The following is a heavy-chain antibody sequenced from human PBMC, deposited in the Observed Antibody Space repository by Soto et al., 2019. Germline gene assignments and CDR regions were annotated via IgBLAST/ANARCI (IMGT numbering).Heavy chain of an antibody. V-gene: IGHV1-46*03. CDR3: ARDYDFWSGYYTFDY. CDR2: INPSGGST. CDR1: GYIFTSYY. J-gene: IGHJ4*02. Sequence: QVQLVQSGAEVKKPGASVKVSCKASGYIFTSYYMHWVRQAPGQGLEWMGIINPSGGSTSYAQKFQGRVTMTRDTSTSTVYMELSSLRSEDTAVYYCARDYDFWSGYYTFDYWGQGTLVTVSS. D-gene: IGHD3-3*01.